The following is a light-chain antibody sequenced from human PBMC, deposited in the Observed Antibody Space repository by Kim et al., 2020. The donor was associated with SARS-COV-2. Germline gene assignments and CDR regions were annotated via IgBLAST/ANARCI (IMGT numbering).Light chain of an antibody. CDR3: LRYDSPALS. CDR1: QDIDTY. V-gene: IGKV1-33*01. Sequence: DIQLTQSPSSLSASVGDRVTITCQASQDIDTYLNWYQQMPGKAPRLLIYDVSHLAAGVPSRFSGSGSGSHFTLTISSLQPEDFASYYCLRYDSPALSFAGGTKVDIK. CDR2: DVS. J-gene: IGKJ4*01.